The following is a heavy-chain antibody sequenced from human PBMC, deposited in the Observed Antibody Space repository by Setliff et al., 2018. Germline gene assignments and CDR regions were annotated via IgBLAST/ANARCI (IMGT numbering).Heavy chain of an antibody. Sequence: ETLSLTCTVYGASFSNYYWGWVRQPPEERLEWIAEFDHSGTTKYNPSLMGRVTISVDTSKNQFSLRLSSVTAADTAVYYCRYWSGYYNNDYWGQGTLVTVSS. J-gene: IGHJ4*02. CDR3: RYWSGYYNNDY. V-gene: IGHV4-34*01. D-gene: IGHD3-3*01. CDR1: GASFSNYY. CDR2: FDHSGTT.